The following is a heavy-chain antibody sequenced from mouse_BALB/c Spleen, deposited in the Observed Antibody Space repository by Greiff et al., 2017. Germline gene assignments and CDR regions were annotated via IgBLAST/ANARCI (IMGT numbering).Heavy chain of an antibody. CDR2: ISYDGSN. J-gene: IGHJ2*01. D-gene: IGHD1-1*02. V-gene: IGHV3-6*02. Sequence: ESGPGLVKPSQSLSLTCSVTGYSITSGYYWNWIRQFPGNKLEWMGYISYDGSNNYNPSLKNRISITRDTSKNQFFLKLNSVTTEDTATYYCARWGGLDYWGQGTTLTVSS. CDR1: GYSITSGYY. CDR3: ARWGGLDY.